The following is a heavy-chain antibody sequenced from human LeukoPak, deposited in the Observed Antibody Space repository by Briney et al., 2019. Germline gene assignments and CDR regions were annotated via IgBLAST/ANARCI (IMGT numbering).Heavy chain of an antibody. CDR1: GGTFSSYA. J-gene: IGHJ4*02. CDR2: IIPIFGTA. V-gene: IGHV1-69*13. Sequence: SVKVSCKASGGTFSSYAISWVRQAPGQGLEWMGGIIPIFGTANYAQKFQGRVTITADESTSTAYMELSSLRSEDTAVYYCATCSSTSCYTAVFDYWGQGTLVTVSS. D-gene: IGHD2-2*02. CDR3: ATCSSTSCYTAVFDY.